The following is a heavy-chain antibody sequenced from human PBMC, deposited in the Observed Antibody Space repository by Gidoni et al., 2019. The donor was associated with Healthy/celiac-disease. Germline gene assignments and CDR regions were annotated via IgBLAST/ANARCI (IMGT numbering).Heavy chain of an antibody. D-gene: IGHD3-9*01. V-gene: IGHV4-39*01. CDR1: GGSISSRSYY. CDR2: IYYSGST. CDR3: ARPPPPHYDILTGWDY. Sequence: QLQLQESGPGLVKPSETLSLTCTVSGGSISSRSYYWGWIRQPPGKGLEWIGSIYYSGSTYYNPSLKSRVTISVDTSKNQFSLKLSSVTAADTAVYYCARPPPPHYDILTGWDYWGQGTLVTVSS. J-gene: IGHJ4*02.